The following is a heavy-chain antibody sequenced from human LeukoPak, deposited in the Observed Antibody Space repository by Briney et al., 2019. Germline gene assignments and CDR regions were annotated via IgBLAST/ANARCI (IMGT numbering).Heavy chain of an antibody. V-gene: IGHV4-31*03. CDR1: GGSISSGGYY. CDR2: IYYSGST. CDR3: ARADILTGYPVHDAFDI. Sequence: PSQTLSLTRTVSGGSISSGGYYWSWIRQHPGKGLEWIGYIYYSGSTYYNPSLKSRVTISVDTSKNQFSLKLSSVTAADTAVYYCARADILTGYPVHDAFDIWGQGTMVTVSS. D-gene: IGHD3-9*01. J-gene: IGHJ3*02.